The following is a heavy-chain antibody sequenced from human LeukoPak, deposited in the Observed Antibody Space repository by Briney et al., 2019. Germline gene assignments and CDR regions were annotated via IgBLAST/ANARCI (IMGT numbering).Heavy chain of an antibody. CDR3: AKDGGDGYNWKPSGFDY. CDR1: GFTFDDYA. J-gene: IGHJ4*02. D-gene: IGHD5-24*01. CDR2: IIWDIVSI. V-gene: IGHV3-9*01. Sequence: VRSLRLSFAASGFTFDDYAMHWVRQAPGKGLEWVSGIIWDIVSIDYAESVKGRFTISRDNTTNSLYLQMNSLRAEDTALYYCAKDGGDGYNWKPSGFDYWGQGTLVTVSS.